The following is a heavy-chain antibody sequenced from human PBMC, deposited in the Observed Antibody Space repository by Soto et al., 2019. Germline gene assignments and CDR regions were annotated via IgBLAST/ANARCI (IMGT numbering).Heavy chain of an antibody. V-gene: IGHV2-70*01. Sequence: VSGPTLVNPTQTLTLTCTFSGFSLSTSGMCVSWIRQPPGKALEWLALIDWDDDKYHSTSLKTRLTISKDTSKNQVVLTMTNMDPVDTATYYCARTPYYYGSGFQAGMDVWGQGTTVTVSS. J-gene: IGHJ6*02. CDR1: GFSLSTSGMC. CDR3: ARTPYYYGSGFQAGMDV. D-gene: IGHD3-10*01. CDR2: IDWDDDK.